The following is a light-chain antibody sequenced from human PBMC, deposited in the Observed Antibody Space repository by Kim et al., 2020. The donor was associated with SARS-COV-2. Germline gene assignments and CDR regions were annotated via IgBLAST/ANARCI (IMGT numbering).Light chain of an antibody. V-gene: IGLV8-61*01. Sequence: PGMQITHSHSLRSRPGCTKPYATWIQRTPGQPPRTLIYSTNARSSGVPDRFSGSILGNKAALTIAGAQADDESDYYCVLYMGSGAVFGGGTQLTVL. CDR3: VLYMGSGAV. CDR2: STN. CDR1: SRPGCTKPY. J-gene: IGLJ3*02.